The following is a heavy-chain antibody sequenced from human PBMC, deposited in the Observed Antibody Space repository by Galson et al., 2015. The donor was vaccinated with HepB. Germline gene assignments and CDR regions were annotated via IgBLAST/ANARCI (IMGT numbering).Heavy chain of an antibody. V-gene: IGHV3-30*02. CDR1: GFTFSSYG. Sequence: SLRLSCAASGFTFSSYGMHWVRQAPGKGLEWVAFIRYDASNKYYVESVKGRFTISRDNSKNTLYVQMNSLRAEDTAVYYCAKGYWFGELSGSFDYWGQGTLVTVSS. CDR2: IRYDASNK. D-gene: IGHD3-10*01. CDR3: AKGYWFGELSGSFDY. J-gene: IGHJ4*02.